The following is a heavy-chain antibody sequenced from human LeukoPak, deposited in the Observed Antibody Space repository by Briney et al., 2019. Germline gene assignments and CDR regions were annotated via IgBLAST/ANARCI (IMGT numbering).Heavy chain of an antibody. CDR3: ARDRRLERNPFDY. CDR2: IYHSGST. D-gene: IGHD1-1*01. J-gene: IGHJ4*02. CDR1: GYSISSGYY. Sequence: SETLSLTCTVSGYSISSGYYWGWIRQPPGKGLEWIGSIYHSGSTYYNPSLKRRVTISVDTSKNQFSLKLSSVTAADTAVYYCARDRRLERNPFDYWRQGPLVTVSS. V-gene: IGHV4-38-2*02.